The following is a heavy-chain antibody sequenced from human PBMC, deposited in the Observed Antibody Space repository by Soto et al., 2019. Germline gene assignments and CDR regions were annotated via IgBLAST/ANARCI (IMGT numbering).Heavy chain of an antibody. CDR2: ISDSGDTT. Sequence: GARSLICAAAGFSFSSYAMAMVRQAPGKGLEWVSSISDSGDTTYFADSVKGRFTISRDNSKKTLYMQMNSLRAEDTAVYYCAKIPPTGRMKDWGQGTLVTGSS. J-gene: IGHJ4*02. CDR3: AKIPPTGRMKD. D-gene: IGHD4-17*01. V-gene: IGHV3-23*01. CDR1: GFSFSSYA.